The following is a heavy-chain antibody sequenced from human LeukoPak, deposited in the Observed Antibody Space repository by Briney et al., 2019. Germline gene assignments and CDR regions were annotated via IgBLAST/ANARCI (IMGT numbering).Heavy chain of an antibody. V-gene: IGHV1-2*02. D-gene: IGHD2-2*02. Sequence: TSVKVSCKASGYTFTGYYMHWVRQAPGQGLEWMGWINPNSGGTNYAQKFQGRVTMTRDMSTSTVYMELSSLRSEDTAVYYCARVAAEVVGVPGAIGFGWLRRDYYYMDVWGKGTTVTVSS. CDR1: GYTFTGYY. J-gene: IGHJ6*03. CDR3: ARVAAEVVGVPGAIGFGWLRRDYYYMDV. CDR2: INPNSGGT.